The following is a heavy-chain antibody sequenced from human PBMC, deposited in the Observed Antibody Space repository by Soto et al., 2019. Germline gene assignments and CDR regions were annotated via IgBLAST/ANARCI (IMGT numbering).Heavy chain of an antibody. V-gene: IGHV5-10-1*01. J-gene: IGHJ6*02. D-gene: IGHD5-12*01. CDR3: ARHLSPSSVGYDYAMDL. CDR1: ACSFTHYW. Sequence: GECLEIYCWGSACSFTHYWITWVRQVPGRGLEWMGRIDPSDSYTSYSPSFQGHVTMSADKSNNTAFLHWSSMKASDTAIYYCARHLSPSSVGYDYAMDLWGQGTTVTVS. CDR2: IDPSDSYT.